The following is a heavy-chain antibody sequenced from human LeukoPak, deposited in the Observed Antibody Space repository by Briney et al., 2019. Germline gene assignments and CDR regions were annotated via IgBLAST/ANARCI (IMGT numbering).Heavy chain of an antibody. CDR3: ARESVAGTGY. J-gene: IGHJ4*02. Sequence: SETLSLTCTVSGYSISSGYYWGWIRQPPGKGLEWIGSIYHSGRTFYNPSLKSRVTISVDTSKNQFSLKLSSVTAADTAVYYCARESVAGTGYWGQGTLVTVSS. CDR2: IYHSGRT. V-gene: IGHV4-38-2*02. CDR1: GYSISSGYY. D-gene: IGHD6-19*01.